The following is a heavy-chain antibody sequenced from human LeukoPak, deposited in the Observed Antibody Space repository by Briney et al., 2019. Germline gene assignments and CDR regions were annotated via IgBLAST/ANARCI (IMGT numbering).Heavy chain of an antibody. CDR1: GFTFSSYS. J-gene: IGHJ4*02. V-gene: IGHV3-21*01. D-gene: IGHD2-2*01. CDR2: ISSSSSYI. CDR3: ASARGGVVVPAVHFDY. Sequence: GGSLRLSCAASGFTFSSYSMSWVRQAPGKGLEWVSSISSSSSYIYYADSVKGRFTISRDNAKNSLYLQMNSLRAEDTAVYYCASARGGVVVPAVHFDYWGQGTLVTVSS.